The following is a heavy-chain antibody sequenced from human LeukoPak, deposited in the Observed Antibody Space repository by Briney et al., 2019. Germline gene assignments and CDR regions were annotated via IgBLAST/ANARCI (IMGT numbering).Heavy chain of an antibody. CDR1: GFTFNIYA. CDR2: VGGGPDI. Sequence: PGGSLRLSCVASGFTFNIYAMSWVRQAPGKGLEWVAGVGGGPDIHYADSVKGRFTASRDDSKNTVYLHMSSLRVEDTAIYFCAKDETSGNSMWDHFDSWGQGTLVTVST. D-gene: IGHD1-26*01. V-gene: IGHV3-23*01. J-gene: IGHJ4*02. CDR3: AKDETSGNSMWDHFDS.